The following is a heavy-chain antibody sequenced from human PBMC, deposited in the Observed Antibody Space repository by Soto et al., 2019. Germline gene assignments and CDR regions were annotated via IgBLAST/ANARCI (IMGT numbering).Heavy chain of an antibody. V-gene: IGHV1-69*01. J-gene: IGHJ4*02. Sequence: VQLMQSGAEVKQPGSSVKVSCKASGGTFSSHSINWVRQAPGQGLEWMGGIITLFGTANYAQNFQGRVTITADQSTSTAYMEQNSLRSDDTAVYYCAREVCYGDFSAALLDWGQGTLVTVSS. CDR1: GGTFSSHS. D-gene: IGHD4-17*01. CDR2: IITLFGTA. CDR3: AREVCYGDFSAALLD.